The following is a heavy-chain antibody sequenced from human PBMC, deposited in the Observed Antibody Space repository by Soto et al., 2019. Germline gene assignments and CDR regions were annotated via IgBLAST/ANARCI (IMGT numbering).Heavy chain of an antibody. CDR2: IGGSGGGA. V-gene: IGHV3-23*01. D-gene: IGHD3-22*01. Sequence: TGGSLRLSCAASGFTFSIYAMSWVRQAPGKGLEWVSTIGGSGGGASYADIVRGRFTISRDNSQNTLYLQMNSLRAEDTAVYYCAKGAPGSGWLSDYWGQGTLVTVSS. CDR3: AKGAPGSGWLSDY. CDR1: GFTFSIYA. J-gene: IGHJ4*02.